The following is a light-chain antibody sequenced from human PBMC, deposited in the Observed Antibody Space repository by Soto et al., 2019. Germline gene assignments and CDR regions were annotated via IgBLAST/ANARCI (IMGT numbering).Light chain of an antibody. CDR3: QQSYSTLTWT. Sequence: DIQMTQSPSSLSASVGDRVTITCRASQSISSYLNWYQQKPGKAPKLLIYAAFSLQSGVPSRFSGSGSGTDFTLTISSLQPEDFATYYCQQSYSTLTWTFGQGTRLEIK. CDR1: QSISSY. CDR2: AAF. V-gene: IGKV1-39*01. J-gene: IGKJ5*01.